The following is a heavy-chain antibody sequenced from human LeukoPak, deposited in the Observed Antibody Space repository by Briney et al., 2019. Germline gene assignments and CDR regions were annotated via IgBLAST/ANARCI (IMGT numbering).Heavy chain of an antibody. D-gene: IGHD2-15*01. CDR1: GFTFSTYA. Sequence: GGSLRLSCAASGFTFSTYAMSWVRQAPGKGLEWVSAISNNGGYTYYADSVQGRFTISRDNSKSTLCLQMNSLRAEDTAVYYCAKQLVYCSDGSCYFPYWGQGTLVTGSS. V-gene: IGHV3-23*01. CDR3: AKQLVYCSDGSCYFPY. J-gene: IGHJ4*02. CDR2: ISNNGGYT.